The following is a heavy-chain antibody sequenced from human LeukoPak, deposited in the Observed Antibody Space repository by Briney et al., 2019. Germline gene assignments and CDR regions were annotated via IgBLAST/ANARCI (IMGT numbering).Heavy chain of an antibody. CDR2: INSDGSSI. CDR1: GFTFRTNW. D-gene: IGHD5-24*01. CDR3: ASGKLGRVGAFDI. J-gene: IGHJ3*02. Sequence: AGGSLRLSCAASGFTFRTNWMHWVRQAPGKGLLWVSRINSDGSSISYVDSVKGRFTISRDNAKNTLYLQMNSLRVEDTAVYYCASGKLGRVGAFDIWGQGTMVTVSS. V-gene: IGHV3-74*01.